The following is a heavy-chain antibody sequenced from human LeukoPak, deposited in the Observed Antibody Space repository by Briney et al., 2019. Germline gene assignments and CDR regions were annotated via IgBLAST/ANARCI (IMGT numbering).Heavy chain of an antibody. D-gene: IGHD2/OR15-2a*01. CDR2: ISGNGGST. CDR3: VKGANFRFDP. CDR1: GFTFSSYS. Sequence: PGGSLRLSCAASGFTFSSYSMHWVRQAPGKALEYVSAISGNGGSTYYADSVKGRFTISRDNSKNTMYLQMSSLRAEDTSVYYCVKGANFRFDPWGQGTLVTVSS. J-gene: IGHJ5*02. V-gene: IGHV3-64D*09.